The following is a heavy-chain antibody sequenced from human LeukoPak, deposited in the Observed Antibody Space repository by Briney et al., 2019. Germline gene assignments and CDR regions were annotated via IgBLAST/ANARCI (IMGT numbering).Heavy chain of an antibody. D-gene: IGHD6-19*01. J-gene: IGHJ4*02. V-gene: IGHV4-34*01. Sequence: PSETLSLTCAVYGGSFSGYYWSWIRQPPGKGLEWIGEINHSGSTNYNPSLKSRVTISVDTSKNQFSLKLSSVTAADTAVYYCAREIAVDYFDYWGQGILVTVSS. CDR1: GGSFSGYY. CDR3: AREIAVDYFDY. CDR2: INHSGST.